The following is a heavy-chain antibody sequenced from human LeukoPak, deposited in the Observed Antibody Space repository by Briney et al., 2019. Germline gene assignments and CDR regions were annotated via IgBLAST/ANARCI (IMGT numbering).Heavy chain of an antibody. J-gene: IGHJ3*02. CDR3: AKDLYPSYDILTGYYGGAFDI. Sequence: GGSLRLSCAASGFTFSSYAMSWVRQAPGKGLEWVSAIRGSGGSTYYADSVKGRFTISRDNSKNTLYLQMNSLRAEDTAVYYCAKDLYPSYDILTGYYGGAFDIWGQGTMVTVSS. D-gene: IGHD3-9*01. V-gene: IGHV3-23*01. CDR2: IRGSGGST. CDR1: GFTFSSYA.